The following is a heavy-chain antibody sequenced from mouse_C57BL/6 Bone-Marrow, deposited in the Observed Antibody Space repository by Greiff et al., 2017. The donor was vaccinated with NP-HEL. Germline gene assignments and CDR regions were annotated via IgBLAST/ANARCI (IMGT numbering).Heavy chain of an antibody. CDR2: ISYDGSN. D-gene: IGHD1-1*01. J-gene: IGHJ1*03. CDR1: GYSITSGYY. CDR3: ARSVYCWYFDV. V-gene: IGHV3-6*01. Sequence: VQLKESGPGLVKPSQSLSLTCSVTGYSITSGYYWNWIRQFPGNKLEWMGYISYDGSNNYNPSLKNRISITRDTSKNQFFLKLNSVTTEDTATYYCARSVYCWYFDVWGTGTTVSVSS.